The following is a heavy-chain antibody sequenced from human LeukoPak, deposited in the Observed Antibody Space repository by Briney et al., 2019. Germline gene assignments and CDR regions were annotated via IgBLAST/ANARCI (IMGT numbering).Heavy chain of an antibody. V-gene: IGHV4-39*01. CDR1: GGSITTNTYY. CDR3: SRYIRRRPQFDY. Sequence: SETLSLTCTVSGGSITTNTYYWAWIRQPPGKGLEWIASLYYSGSTFYNPSLKSRVTISVDTSKNQFSLKLSSVTAADTAVYYCSRYIRRRPQFDYWGQGTLVTVSS. CDR2: LYYSGST. J-gene: IGHJ4*02.